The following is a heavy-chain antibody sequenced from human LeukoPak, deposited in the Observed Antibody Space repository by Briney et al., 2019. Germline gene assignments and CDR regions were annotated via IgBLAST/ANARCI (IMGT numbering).Heavy chain of an antibody. CDR1: GGSFSGYY. Sequence: SETLSLTCAVYGGSFSGYYWSWIRQPPGKGLEWIGEINHSGSTNYNPPLKSRVTISVDTSKNQFSLKLSSVTAADTAVYYCARARRGYSYGRGRFNYFDYWGQGTLVTVSS. CDR3: ARARRGYSYGRGRFNYFDY. V-gene: IGHV4-34*01. CDR2: INHSGST. D-gene: IGHD5-18*01. J-gene: IGHJ4*02.